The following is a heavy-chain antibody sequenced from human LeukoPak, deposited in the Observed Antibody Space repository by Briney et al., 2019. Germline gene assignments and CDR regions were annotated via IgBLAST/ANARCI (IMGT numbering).Heavy chain of an antibody. CDR2: IYYSGST. V-gene: IGHV4-39*01. Sequence: PSETLSLTCTVSGGSISSSSYYWGWIRQPPGKGLEWIGSIYYSGSTYYNPSLKSRVTISIDTSKNQFSLRVSSVTAADTAVYYCANHGGTYRLDWYFALWGRGTPVTVSS. CDR3: ANHGGTYRLDWYFAL. J-gene: IGHJ2*01. D-gene: IGHD1-26*01. CDR1: GGSISSSSYY.